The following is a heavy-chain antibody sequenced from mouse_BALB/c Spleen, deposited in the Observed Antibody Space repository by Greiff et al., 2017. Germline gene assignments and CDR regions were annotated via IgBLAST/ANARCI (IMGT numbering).Heavy chain of an antibody. CDR2: ISSGGST. J-gene: IGHJ4*01. D-gene: IGHD1-2*01. V-gene: IGHV5-6-5*01. Sequence: EVNVVESGGGLVKPGGSLKLSCAASGFTFSSYAMSWVRQTPEKRLEWVASISSGGSTYYPDSVKGRFAISRDNARNILYLQMSSLRSEDTAMYYCARRNFITTASMDYWGQGTSVTVSS. CDR1: GFTFSSYA. CDR3: ARRNFITTASMDY.